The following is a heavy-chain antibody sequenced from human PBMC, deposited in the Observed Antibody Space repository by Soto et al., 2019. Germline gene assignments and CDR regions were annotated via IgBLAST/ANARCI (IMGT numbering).Heavy chain of an antibody. Sequence: QLQLQESGPGLVKPSETLSLTCTVSGGSISSSSYYWGWIRQPPGKGLEWIGSIYYSGSTYYNPSLKSRVTISVDTSKNQFSLKLSSVTAADTAVYYCARGIVAARPYNWFDPWGQGTLVTVSS. J-gene: IGHJ5*02. CDR3: ARGIVAARPYNWFDP. CDR2: IYYSGST. CDR1: GGSISSSSYY. V-gene: IGHV4-39*01. D-gene: IGHD6-6*01.